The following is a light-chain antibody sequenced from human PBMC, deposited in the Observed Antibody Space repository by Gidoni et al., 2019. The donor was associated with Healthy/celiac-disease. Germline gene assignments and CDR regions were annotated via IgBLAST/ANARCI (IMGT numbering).Light chain of an antibody. CDR3: QQYNSYSLT. V-gene: IGKV1-5*03. CDR1: QSISSW. Sequence: EIQLTQSPSTLSASVGERVTITCRASQSISSWLAWYQQKPGKAPKLLIYKASSLESGVPSRFSGSGSGTEFTLTISSLQPDDFATYYCQQYNSYSLTFGQXTKLEIK. CDR2: KAS. J-gene: IGKJ2*01.